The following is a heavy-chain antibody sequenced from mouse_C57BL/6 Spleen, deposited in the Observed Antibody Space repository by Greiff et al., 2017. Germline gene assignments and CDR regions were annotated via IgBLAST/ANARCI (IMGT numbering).Heavy chain of an antibody. J-gene: IGHJ4*01. CDR3: AHGGSNEDYYAMDY. CDR1: GYTFTSYW. CDR2: INPSTGGT. V-gene: IGHV1-53*01. Sequence: QVQLQQPGTELVKPGASVKLSCKASGYTFTSYWMHWVKQRPGQGLAWIGNINPSTGGTNYNEQFKSKATLTVDKSSSTAYMQLSSLTSEDSAVYYCAHGGSNEDYYAMDYWGQGTSVTVSS. D-gene: IGHD2-5*01.